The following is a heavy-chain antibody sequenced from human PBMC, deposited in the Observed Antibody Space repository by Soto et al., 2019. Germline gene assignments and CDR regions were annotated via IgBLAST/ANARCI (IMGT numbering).Heavy chain of an antibody. CDR1: GFTFSSYG. CDR2: IKQDGSEK. V-gene: IGHV3-7*01. Sequence: ESGGGLVQPGGSLRLSCAASGFTFSSYGMSWVRQAPGKGLEWVANIKQDGSEKYYVGSVKGRFTISRDNAKNSLYLEMNSLRAEDTAVYYCARTNSGSYFERDYWGQGTLVTVSS. D-gene: IGHD1-26*01. J-gene: IGHJ4*02. CDR3: ARTNSGSYFERDY.